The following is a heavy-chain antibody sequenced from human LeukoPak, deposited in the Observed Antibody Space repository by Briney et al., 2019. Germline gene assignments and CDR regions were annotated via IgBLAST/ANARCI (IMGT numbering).Heavy chain of an antibody. V-gene: IGHV4-39*01. CDR2: IYYSGST. D-gene: IGHD3-22*01. CDR3: ARLAYYYDSSGYYAAGYFDL. CDR1: GGSISSSSYY. Sequence: PSETLSLTCTVSGGSISSSSYYWGWIRQPPGKGLEWIGSIYYSGSTYYNPSLKSRVTISVDTSKNQFSLKLSSVTAADTAVYYCARLAYYYDSSGYYAAGYFDLWGRGTLVTVSS. J-gene: IGHJ2*01.